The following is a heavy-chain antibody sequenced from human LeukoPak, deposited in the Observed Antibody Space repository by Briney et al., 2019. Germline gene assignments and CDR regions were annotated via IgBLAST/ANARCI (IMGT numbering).Heavy chain of an antibody. V-gene: IGHV3-33*01. D-gene: IGHD3-22*01. J-gene: IGHJ3*02. CDR2: IWYDGSNK. Sequence: PGRSLRLSCAASGFTFSSYGMHWVRQAPGKGLEWVAVIWYDGSNKYYVDSVQGRFTISRDKSKNTLYLQMSSLRAEDTAVYYCARGDYYDSSGYYFPDAFDIWGQGIMVTVSS. CDR1: GFTFSSYG. CDR3: ARGDYYDSSGYYFPDAFDI.